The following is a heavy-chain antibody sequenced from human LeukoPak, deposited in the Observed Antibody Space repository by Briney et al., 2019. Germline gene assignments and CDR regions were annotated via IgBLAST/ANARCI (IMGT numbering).Heavy chain of an antibody. Sequence: KPSGTLSLTCAVDGGSFSGYYWSWFRQPPGKGLEWIGEIHYTGATNYSPSLKGRVTISPGTSNNQVSLRMKSVTAADTAVYYCARGITVVYYFDLWGRGTLVTVSS. V-gene: IGHV4-34*01. CDR3: ARGITVVYYFDL. J-gene: IGHJ2*01. CDR2: IHYTGAT. D-gene: IGHD1-20*01. CDR1: GGSFSGYY.